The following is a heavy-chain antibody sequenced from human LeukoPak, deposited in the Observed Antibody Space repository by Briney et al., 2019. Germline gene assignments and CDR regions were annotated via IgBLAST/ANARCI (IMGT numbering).Heavy chain of an antibody. Sequence: SETLSLTCTVSGGSISSSSYYWGWIRQPPGKGLEWVGSIYYSGSTYYNPSLKSRVTISVDKSKNQFSLKLSSVTAADTAVYYCARVQRQASGWYGYYGMDVWGQGTTVTVSS. CDR3: ARVQRQASGWYGYYGMDV. CDR1: GGSISSSSYY. J-gene: IGHJ6*02. D-gene: IGHD6-19*01. CDR2: IYYSGST. V-gene: IGHV4-39*07.